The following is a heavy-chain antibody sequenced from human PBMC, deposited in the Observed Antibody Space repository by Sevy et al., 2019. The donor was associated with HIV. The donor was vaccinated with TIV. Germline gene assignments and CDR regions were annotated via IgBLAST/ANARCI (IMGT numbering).Heavy chain of an antibody. CDR2: IDPSGDNA. V-gene: IGHV1-46*04. CDR3: VRADPAQHFDS. CDR1: GDTFTRHY. J-gene: IGHJ4*02. Sequence: ASVKVSCKASGDTFTRHYMHWVRQAPGQGLEWMGIIDPSGDNANYTQKLQGRLTTTRDTSTSTAYMELSSLRSEDTAVYYCVRADPAQHFDSWGQGTLVTVSS.